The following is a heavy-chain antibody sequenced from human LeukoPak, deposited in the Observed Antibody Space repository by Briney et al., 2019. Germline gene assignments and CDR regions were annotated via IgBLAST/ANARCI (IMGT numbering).Heavy chain of an antibody. CDR2: ISSSSSTI. CDR3: ARDGQAYDYVWGSYRPGAFDI. V-gene: IGHV3-48*01. D-gene: IGHD3-16*02. J-gene: IGHJ3*02. Sequence: AGGSLRLSCAASGFTFSSYSMNWVRQAPGKGLEWVSYISSSSSTIYYADSVKGRFTISRDNAKNSLYLQMNSLRAEDTAVYYCARDGQAYDYVWGSYRPGAFDIWGQGTMVTVSS. CDR1: GFTFSSYS.